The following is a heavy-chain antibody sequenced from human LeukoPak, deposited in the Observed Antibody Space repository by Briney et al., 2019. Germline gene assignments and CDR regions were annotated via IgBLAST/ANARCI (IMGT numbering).Heavy chain of an antibody. V-gene: IGHV4-38-2*02. Sequence: TSETLSLTCSVSGFFISSGYYWGWIRQPPGKGLEWIGNIYHSGNTYYNPSLKSRVTISVDTSKNQFSLKLSSVTAADTAVYYCARVQWSDAFDIWGQGTMVTVSS. CDR3: ARVQWSDAFDI. CDR1: GFFISSGYY. J-gene: IGHJ3*02. D-gene: IGHD2-8*01. CDR2: IYHSGNT.